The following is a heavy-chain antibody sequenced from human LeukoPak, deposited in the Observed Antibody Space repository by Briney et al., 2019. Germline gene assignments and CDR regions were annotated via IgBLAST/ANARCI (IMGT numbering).Heavy chain of an antibody. CDR2: ISWNSGSI. CDR3: AKSPGPTTVVTILDC. J-gene: IGHJ4*02. CDR1: GVTFDDYA. D-gene: IGHD4-23*01. V-gene: IGHV3-9*01. Sequence: GRSLRLSCAASGVTFDDYAMHWVRQAPGKGMEWVSGISWNSGSIGYAASVKGRLTISRDNAKNSLYLQMNSLRAEDTALYYCAKSPGPTTVVTILDCWGQGTLVTVSS.